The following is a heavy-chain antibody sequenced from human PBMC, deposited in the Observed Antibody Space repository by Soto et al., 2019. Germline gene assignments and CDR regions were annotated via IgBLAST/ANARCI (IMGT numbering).Heavy chain of an antibody. CDR3: AKGPLPISPTLWFDY. J-gene: IGHJ4*02. D-gene: IGHD2-21*01. CDR1: GFTFSSYA. Sequence: QVQLVESGGGVVQPGRSLRLSCAASGFTFSSYAMHWVRQAPGKGLEWVAVISYDGSNKYYADSVKGRFTISRDNSKNTLYLQMNSLRAEDTAVYYCAKGPLPISPTLWFDYWGQGTLVTVSS. CDR2: ISYDGSNK. V-gene: IGHV3-30-3*01.